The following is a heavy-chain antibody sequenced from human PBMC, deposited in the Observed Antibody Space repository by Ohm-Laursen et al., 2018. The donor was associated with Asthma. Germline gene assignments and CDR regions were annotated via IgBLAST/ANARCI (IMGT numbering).Heavy chain of an antibody. CDR1: GFTFSSYS. V-gene: IGHV3-21*01. CDR3: ARIGPEWELPGREYSLHH. D-gene: IGHD1-26*01. Sequence: SLRLSCAASGFTFSSYSMNWVRQAPGKGLEWVSSISSSSSYIYYADSVRGRFTTSRDNAKNLVYLQMDSLRVDDTALYYCARIGPEWELPGREYSLHHWGEGTLVTVSP. J-gene: IGHJ1*01. CDR2: ISSSSSYI.